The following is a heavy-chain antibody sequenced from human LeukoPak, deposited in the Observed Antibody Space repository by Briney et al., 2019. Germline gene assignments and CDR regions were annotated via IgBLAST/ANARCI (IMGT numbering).Heavy chain of an antibody. CDR2: IYTSGST. CDR3: ARAPIVVVPAAMVPYYYYYMDV. D-gene: IGHD2-2*01. V-gene: IGHV4-4*07. CDR1: GGSISSYY. Sequence: SETLSLTCTVSGGSISSYYWSWIRQPAGKGLEWIGRIYTSGSTNYNPSLKSRVTISVDTSKNQFSLKLSSVTAADTAVYYCARAPIVVVPAAMVPYYYYYMDVWGKGTTVTVSS. J-gene: IGHJ6*03.